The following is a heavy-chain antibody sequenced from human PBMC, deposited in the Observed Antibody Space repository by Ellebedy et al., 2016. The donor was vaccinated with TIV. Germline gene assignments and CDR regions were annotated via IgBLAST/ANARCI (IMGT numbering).Heavy chain of an antibody. V-gene: IGHV3-53*01. D-gene: IGHD4-17*01. J-gene: IGHJ4*02. CDR1: GFTVSSNY. Sequence: GGSLRLXXAASGFTVSSNYMSWVRQAPGKGLEWVSVIYSGGSTYYADSVKGRFTISRDNSKNTLYLQMNSLRAEDTAVYYCAKAPTQSTVTSGYWGQGTLVTVSS. CDR3: AKAPTQSTVTSGY. CDR2: IYSGGST.